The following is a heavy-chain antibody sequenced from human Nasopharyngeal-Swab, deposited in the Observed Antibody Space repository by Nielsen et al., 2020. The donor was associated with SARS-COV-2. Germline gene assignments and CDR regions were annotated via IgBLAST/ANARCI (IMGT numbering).Heavy chain of an antibody. D-gene: IGHD6-13*01. J-gene: IGHJ4*02. CDR1: GYTFTTYT. V-gene: IGHV1-3*01. CDR3: AREITAAGKNFDY. CDR2: INAGNGNT. Sequence: ASVQVSCKASGYTFTTYTIYWVRQAPGQRLEWMGWINAGNGNTKYSQKFQGRVTITRDTSASTAYMELSSLRFEDTAVYYCAREITAAGKNFDYWGQGTLVTVSS.